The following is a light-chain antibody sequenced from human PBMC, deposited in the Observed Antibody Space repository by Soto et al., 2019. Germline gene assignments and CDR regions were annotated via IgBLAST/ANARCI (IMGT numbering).Light chain of an antibody. Sequence: EIVLTQSPATLSLSPGERATLSCRASQSVSSYLAWYQQKPGQAPRLLIYDASIWATGIPARFSGSGSGTDFTLTISSLEPEDFAVYYCQQRSNWQYTFGQGTKLEIK. CDR1: QSVSSY. CDR2: DAS. CDR3: QQRSNWQYT. V-gene: IGKV3-11*01. J-gene: IGKJ2*01.